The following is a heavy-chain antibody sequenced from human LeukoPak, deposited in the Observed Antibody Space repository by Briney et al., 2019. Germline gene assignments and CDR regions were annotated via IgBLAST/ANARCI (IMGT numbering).Heavy chain of an antibody. D-gene: IGHD3-22*01. Sequence: PGGSLRLSCAASGFTFSTYAMNWVRQAPGKGLEWVAFIRYDGSNKYYADSVKGRFTISRDNSKNTLYLQMNSLRAEDTAVYYCARIVVSQGEVVDYWGQGTLVTVSS. V-gene: IGHV3-30*02. CDR3: ARIVVSQGEVVDY. J-gene: IGHJ4*02. CDR2: IRYDGSNK. CDR1: GFTFSTYA.